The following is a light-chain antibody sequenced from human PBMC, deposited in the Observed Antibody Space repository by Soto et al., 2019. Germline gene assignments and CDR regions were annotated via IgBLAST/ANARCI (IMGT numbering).Light chain of an antibody. CDR2: GAR. V-gene: IGKV3-20*01. J-gene: IGKJ1*01. CDR3: QQYGTSPWT. Sequence: EVVLTQSPASLSVSPGERVTLSCRASQNIRNNLAWYQQKPGQSPRLLIYGARTRATGVPDRFSASGSGTDFSLTISRLEPEDFAVYYCQQYGTSPWTFGQGTKVDIK. CDR1: QNIRNN.